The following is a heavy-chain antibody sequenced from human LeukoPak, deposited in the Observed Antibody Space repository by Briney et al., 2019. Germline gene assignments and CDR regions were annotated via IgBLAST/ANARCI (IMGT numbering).Heavy chain of an antibody. Sequence: PGGSLTRSCAASAFTFSSYAMAWVRQAPGKGLEWVSSISSSSSYIYYADSVKGRFTISRDNTKNSLYLQMNSLRAEDTAVYYCASNSGAPTKYYYYYYGKDVWGQRTTVTVSS. J-gene: IGHJ6*02. V-gene: IGHV3-21*01. D-gene: IGHD2-15*01. CDR1: AFTFSSYA. CDR2: ISSSSSYI. CDR3: ASNSGAPTKYYYYYYGKDV.